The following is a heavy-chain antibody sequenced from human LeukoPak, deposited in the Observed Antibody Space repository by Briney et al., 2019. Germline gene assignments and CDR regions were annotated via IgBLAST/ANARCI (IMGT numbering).Heavy chain of an antibody. D-gene: IGHD4-17*01. Sequence: PGGSLRLSCAASGFTFSRHWMTWVRQAPGKGLEWVANIKQDGGEKYYLDSVKGRFTVSRDNAKNSLYLQMNSLRAEDTAVYYCARVGARQVLEYWGQGTLVTVSS. CDR1: GFTFSRHW. V-gene: IGHV3-7*01. J-gene: IGHJ4*02. CDR3: ARVGARQVLEY. CDR2: IKQDGGEK.